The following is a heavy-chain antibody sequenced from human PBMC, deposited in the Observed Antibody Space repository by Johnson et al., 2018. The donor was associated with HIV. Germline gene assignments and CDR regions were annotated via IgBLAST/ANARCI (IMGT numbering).Heavy chain of an antibody. CDR2: TAWDGATE. D-gene: IGHD3-10*01. CDR1: GFTFDEHG. Sequence: VQPVESGGGLVQPGGSLRLSCAASGFTFDEHGVSWVRHPPGKGPASGAGTAWDGATEGYAASVQSRFTTSRDNGQKSLYLQMNDLRAEDTALYYCAKDDENYYGSGSYYDAFDIWGQGTMVTVSS. J-gene: IGHJ3*02. V-gene: IGHV3-20*04. CDR3: AKDDENYYGSGSYYDAFDI.